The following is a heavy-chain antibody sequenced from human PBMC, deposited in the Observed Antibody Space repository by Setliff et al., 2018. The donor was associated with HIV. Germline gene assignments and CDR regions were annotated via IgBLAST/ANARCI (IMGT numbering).Heavy chain of an antibody. CDR1: GYSISGSYY. D-gene: IGHD4-17*01. CDR3: ARGGPTVAYGVDV. CDR2: IYLSGST. V-gene: IGHV4-38-2*01. J-gene: IGHJ6*02. Sequence: SETLSLTCAVSGYSISGSYYWAWIRQPPGKGLEWIANIYLSGSTNYNPSLKGRVTISLDTSKNQFYLKLNSVSAADTAIYYCARGGPTVAYGVDVWGQGTTVTVSS.